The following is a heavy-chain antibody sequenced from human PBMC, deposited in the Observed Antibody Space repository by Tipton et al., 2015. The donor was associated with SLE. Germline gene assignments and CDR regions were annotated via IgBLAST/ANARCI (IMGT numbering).Heavy chain of an antibody. Sequence: TLSLTCTVSGDSISNHYCSWIRQPPGKGLEWIGYIYYSRGPRYNPSLKSRVTISQDMSKNQFSLKLSSVTAADTAVYYCARDGEVGPGIVGDAFDIWGQGTMVTVSS. CDR1: GDSISNHY. J-gene: IGHJ3*02. D-gene: IGHD2-21*01. CDR3: ARDGEVGPGIVGDAFDI. CDR2: IYYSRGP. V-gene: IGHV4-59*11.